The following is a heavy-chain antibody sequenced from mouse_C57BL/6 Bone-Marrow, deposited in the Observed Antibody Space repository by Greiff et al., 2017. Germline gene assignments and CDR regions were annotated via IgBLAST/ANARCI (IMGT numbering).Heavy chain of an antibody. J-gene: IGHJ4*01. CDR3: ARRWDMDY. CDR2: IDPSDSYT. Sequence: QVQLQQPGAELVKPGASVKLSCKASGYTFTSYWMQWVKQRPGQGLEWIGEIDPSDSYTNYNQKFKGKATLNVDTSSSTAYMQLSSLTSEDSAVYYCARRWDMDYWGQGTSVTVSS. CDR1: GYTFTSYW. D-gene: IGHD1-1*02. V-gene: IGHV1-50*01.